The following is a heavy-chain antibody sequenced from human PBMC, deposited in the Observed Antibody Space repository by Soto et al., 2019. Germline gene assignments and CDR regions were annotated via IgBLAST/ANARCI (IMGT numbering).Heavy chain of an antibody. CDR1: GFTFSNAW. V-gene: IGHV3-15*01. CDR3: TTCGYSYGDPSGWFAP. CDR2: IKSKTDGGTT. D-gene: IGHD5-18*01. J-gene: IGHJ5*02. Sequence: PGGSLRLSCAASGFTFSNAWMSWVRQAPGKGLEWVGRIKSKTDGGTTDYAEPAKGRFTISRDDSKNTLYLQMNSLKTEDTAVYYCTTCGYSYGDPSGWFAPWGQGTLVTVSS.